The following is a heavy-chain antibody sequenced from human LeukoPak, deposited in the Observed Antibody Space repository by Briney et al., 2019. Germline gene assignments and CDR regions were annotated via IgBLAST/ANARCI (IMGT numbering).Heavy chain of an antibody. Sequence: GASVKVSCKASGYTFTSYDINWVRQATGQGLEWMGWMNPNSGNSGYAQKFQGRVTMTRDTSISTAYMDLSSLISEDTAVYYCARRYCSGGSCPFDYWGQGTLVTVSS. CDR2: MNPNSGNS. J-gene: IGHJ4*02. D-gene: IGHD2-15*01. V-gene: IGHV1-8*01. CDR3: ARRYCSGGSCPFDY. CDR1: GYTFTSYD.